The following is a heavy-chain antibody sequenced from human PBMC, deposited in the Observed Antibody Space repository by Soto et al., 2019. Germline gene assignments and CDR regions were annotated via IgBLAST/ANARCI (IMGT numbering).Heavy chain of an antibody. CDR2: ISSSSSYI. CDR1: GFTFISYS. V-gene: IGHV3-21*01. Sequence: GGALRLSCAASGFTFISYSMNWVLQAPWKGLEWVSSISSSSSYIYYADSVKGRFTISRDNAKNSLYLQMNSLRAEDTAVYYCARDLNILTGYYLSPYYYYGMDVWGQGTTVTVSS. CDR3: ARDLNILTGYYLSPYYYYGMDV. D-gene: IGHD3-9*01. J-gene: IGHJ6*02.